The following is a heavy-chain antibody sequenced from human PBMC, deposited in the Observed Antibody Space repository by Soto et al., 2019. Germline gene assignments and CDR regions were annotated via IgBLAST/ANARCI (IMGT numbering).Heavy chain of an antibody. CDR2: IDYSGST. CDR3: ARAIDDYGGYVTAFDI. D-gene: IGHD4-17*01. Sequence: QVRLQESGPGLVKPSETLSLTCTVSGGSVSSADYYWSWIRQPPGKGLEWIGYIDYSGSTNYNPFLKSRVTISIDTSKKQFSLKLSSVTAADTAVYYCARAIDDYGGYVTAFDIWGQGTMVTVSS. J-gene: IGHJ3*02. CDR1: GGSVSSADYY. V-gene: IGHV4-61*08.